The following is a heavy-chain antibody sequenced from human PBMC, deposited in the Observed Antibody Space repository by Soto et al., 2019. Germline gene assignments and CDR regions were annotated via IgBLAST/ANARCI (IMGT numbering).Heavy chain of an antibody. Sequence: GASVKVSCKASGYTFTSYYMHWVRQAPGQGPEWMGIINPSGGSTSYAQKFQGRVTMTRDTSTSTVYMELSSLRSEDTAVYYCARGYYYDSSGYRYYFDYWGQGTLVTVSS. V-gene: IGHV1-46*01. CDR3: ARGYYYDSSGYRYYFDY. D-gene: IGHD3-22*01. J-gene: IGHJ4*02. CDR2: INPSGGST. CDR1: GYTFTSYY.